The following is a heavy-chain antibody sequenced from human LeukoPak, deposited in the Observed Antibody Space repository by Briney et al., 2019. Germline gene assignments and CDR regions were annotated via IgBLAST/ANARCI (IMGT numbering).Heavy chain of an antibody. CDR2: FDPEGGET. V-gene: IGHV1-24*01. CDR1: GYTLTELS. J-gene: IGHJ4*02. D-gene: IGHD3-22*01. Sequence: GASVKVSCRVSGYTLTELSMHWVRQAPGKGLERVGGFDPEGGETIYAQKFQGRVTMTEDTSTDTAYMELSSLRSEDTAVYYCANGASSGYMPTFDYWGQGTLVTVSS. CDR3: ANGASSGYMPTFDY.